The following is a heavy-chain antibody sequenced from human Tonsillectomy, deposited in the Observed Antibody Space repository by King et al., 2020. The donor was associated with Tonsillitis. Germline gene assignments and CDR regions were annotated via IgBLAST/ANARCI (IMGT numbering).Heavy chain of an antibody. CDR1: GFTFSSYW. J-gene: IGHJ6*02. CDR3: VRDQNYYYYYGMDV. V-gene: IGHV3-74*01. CDR2: IDSDGSRT. Sequence: VQLVESGGGLVQPGGSLRLSCAASGFTFSSYWMHWVRQAPGKGLVWVSRIDSDGSRTTYADSVKGRFTISRDNAKNTLFLQMNSLRAEDTAVYYCVRDQNYYYYYGMDVWGQGTTVTVSS.